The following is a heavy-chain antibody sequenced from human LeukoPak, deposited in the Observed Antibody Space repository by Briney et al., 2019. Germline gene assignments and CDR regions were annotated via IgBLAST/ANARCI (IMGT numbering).Heavy chain of an antibody. D-gene: IGHD3-3*01. J-gene: IGHJ4*02. CDR2: IKQDGSEK. CDR3: ARVGYYDFWSGYY. V-gene: IGHV3-7*01. Sequence: GGSLRLSCAASGFTFSSYWMSWVRQAPGKGLEWVANIKQDGSEKYYVDSVKGRFTISRDNAKNSLYLQMSSLRAEDTAVYYCARVGYYDFWSGYYWGQGTLVTVSS. CDR1: GFTFSSYW.